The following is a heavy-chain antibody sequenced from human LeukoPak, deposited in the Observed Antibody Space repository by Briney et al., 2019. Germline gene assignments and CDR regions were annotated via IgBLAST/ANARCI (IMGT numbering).Heavy chain of an antibody. D-gene: IGHD3-22*01. Sequence: ASVKVSCKASGYAFTNYYLNWVRQAPGQGLERMGWINPNSGGTNYAQKFQGRVTMTRDTSISTAYMELSRLRSDDTAVYYCARDNYYDSSGYSYYFDYWGQGTLVTVSS. V-gene: IGHV1-2*02. CDR3: ARDNYYDSSGYSYYFDY. CDR1: GYAFTNYY. J-gene: IGHJ4*02. CDR2: INPNSGGT.